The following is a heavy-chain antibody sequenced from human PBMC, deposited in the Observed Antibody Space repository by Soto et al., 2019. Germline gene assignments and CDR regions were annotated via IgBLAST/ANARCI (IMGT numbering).Heavy chain of an antibody. CDR3: ATRDSSRFY. D-gene: IGHD6-13*01. CDR2: SHQSGNT. CDR1: GVSMSSHDW. V-gene: IGHV4-4*02. J-gene: IGHJ4*02. Sequence: QVQLQESGPGLVKPSGTLSLTCAVSGVSMSSHDWWTWVRQPPGKELEWIGESHQSGNTNYNSSPESRVYISVDKSMSQCSLKLTSVAVADTAVYYCATRDSSRFYWGQGTLVTVSS.